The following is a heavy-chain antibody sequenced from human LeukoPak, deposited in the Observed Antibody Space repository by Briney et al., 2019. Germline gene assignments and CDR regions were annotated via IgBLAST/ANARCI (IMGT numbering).Heavy chain of an antibody. CDR3: ARDRKWLSTMGIDP. Sequence: SETLSLTCSVSGGSISSGSYYWSWIRQPAGKGLEWIGRIYTSGSTNYNPSLKSRVTISVDTSKNQFSLKLSSVTAADTAVYYCARDRKWLSTMGIDPWGQGTLVTVSS. J-gene: IGHJ5*02. CDR2: IYTSGST. CDR1: GGSISSGSYY. D-gene: IGHD3-22*01. V-gene: IGHV4-61*02.